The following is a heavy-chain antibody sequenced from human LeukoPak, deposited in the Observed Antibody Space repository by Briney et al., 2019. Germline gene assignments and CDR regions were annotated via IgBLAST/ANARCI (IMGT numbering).Heavy chain of an antibody. CDR1: GFTFRSYT. J-gene: IGHJ4*02. V-gene: IGHV3-21*01. D-gene: IGHD5-12*01. CDR3: ARERVVAPYYFDY. Sequence: PGGSLRLSCAASGFTFRSYTMHWVRQAPGKGLEWVSSISSSSSYIYYAASMKGRFTISRDNAKNSLYLQMNSLRAEDTAVYYCARERVVAPYYFDYWGQGTLVTVSS. CDR2: ISSSSSYI.